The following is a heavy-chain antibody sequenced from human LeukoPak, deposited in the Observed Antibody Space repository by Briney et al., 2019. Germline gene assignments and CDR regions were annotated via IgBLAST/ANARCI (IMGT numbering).Heavy chain of an antibody. D-gene: IGHD6-19*01. Sequence: ASVKVSCKASGYTFTSYGISWVRQAPGQGLEWMGWISAYNGNTNYAQRLQGRVTITRDTSASTAYMELSSLRSEDMAVYYCARNLAVAPHAYYFDYWGQGTLVTVSS. V-gene: IGHV1-18*03. CDR3: ARNLAVAPHAYYFDY. CDR2: ISAYNGNT. J-gene: IGHJ4*02. CDR1: GYTFTSYG.